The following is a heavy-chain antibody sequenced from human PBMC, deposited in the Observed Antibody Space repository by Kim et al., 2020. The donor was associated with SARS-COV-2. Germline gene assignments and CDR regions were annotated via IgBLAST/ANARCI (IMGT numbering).Heavy chain of an antibody. J-gene: IGHJ4*02. V-gene: IGHV3-11*01. CDR2: GSTI. CDR3: ARAKDLDY. Sequence: GSTIYYADSVKGRFTISRDNAKNSLYLQMNSLRAEDTAVYYWARAKDLDYWGQGTLVTVSS.